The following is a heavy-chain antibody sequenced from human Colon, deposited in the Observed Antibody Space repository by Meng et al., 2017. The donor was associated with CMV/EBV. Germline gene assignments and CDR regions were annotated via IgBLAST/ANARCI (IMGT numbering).Heavy chain of an antibody. CDR1: GYIFGSYG. Sequence: GGSLRLSCVASGYIFGSYGMSWVRQAPGKGLEWVAGLSGGGGTSYFADSVKGRFTISRDNSKNTVFLQLNSLRAEDTAIYYCAKDRMIVDPQGFDFWGQGTLVTVSS. CDR2: LSGGGGTS. D-gene: IGHD3-22*01. V-gene: IGHV3-23*01. CDR3: AKDRMIVDPQGFDF. J-gene: IGHJ4*02.